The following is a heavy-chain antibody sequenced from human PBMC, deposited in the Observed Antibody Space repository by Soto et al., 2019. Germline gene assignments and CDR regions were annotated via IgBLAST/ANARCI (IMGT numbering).Heavy chain of an antibody. CDR1: GGSISSSNW. V-gene: IGHV4-4*02. D-gene: IGHD3-10*01. CDR3: ARHISGPNPSRYYGMDV. Sequence: PSETLSLTCAVSGGSISSSNWWSWVRQPPGKGLEWIGEIYHSGSTNYNPSLKSRVTISVDKSKNQFSLKLSSVTAADTAVYYCARHISGPNPSRYYGMDVWGQGTTVTVSS. CDR2: IYHSGST. J-gene: IGHJ6*02.